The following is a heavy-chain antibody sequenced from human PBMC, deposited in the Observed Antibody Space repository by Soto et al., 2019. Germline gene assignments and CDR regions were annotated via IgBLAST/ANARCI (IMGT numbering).Heavy chain of an antibody. D-gene: IGHD3-3*01. CDR2: IYYSGST. CDR1: GGSISSYY. V-gene: IGHV4-59*08. J-gene: IGHJ5*02. CDR3: ARHPYDFWSGYYPNWFDP. Sequence: SETLSLTCTVSGGSISSYYWSWIRQPPGKGLEWIGYIYYSGSTNYNPSLKSRVTISVDTSKNQFSLKLSSVTAADTAVYYCARHPYDFWSGYYPNWFDPWGQGTLVTVSS.